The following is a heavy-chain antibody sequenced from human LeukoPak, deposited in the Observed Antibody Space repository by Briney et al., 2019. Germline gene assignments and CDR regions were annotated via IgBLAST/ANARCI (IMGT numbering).Heavy chain of an antibody. J-gene: IGHJ4*02. CDR2: MNPNRCNT. Sequence: ASVKVSCKASGYTFTSYDINWVRQATGQGLEWMGWMNPNRCNTGYAQKFQGRVTMTRNTSISTAYMELSSLRSEDTAVYYCARGTSWIQLWLKPWGFDYWGQGTLVTVSS. V-gene: IGHV1-8*01. CDR1: GYTFTSYD. CDR3: ARGTSWIQLWLKPWGFDY. D-gene: IGHD5-18*01.